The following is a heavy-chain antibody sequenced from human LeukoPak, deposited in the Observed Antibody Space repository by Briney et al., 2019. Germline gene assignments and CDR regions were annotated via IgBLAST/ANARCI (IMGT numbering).Heavy chain of an antibody. V-gene: IGHV1-18*01. CDR1: DYTFTSYD. D-gene: IGHD3-22*01. CDR3: ARDLGWRDSSGSSDY. CDR2: ISAYNGNT. J-gene: IGHJ4*02. Sequence: ASVKVCCKASDYTFTSYDISWVRQAPGQGLEWMGWISAYNGNTNYAQKLQGRVTMTTDTSTSTAYMELRSLRSDDTAVYYCARDLGWRDSSGSSDYWGQGTLVTVSS.